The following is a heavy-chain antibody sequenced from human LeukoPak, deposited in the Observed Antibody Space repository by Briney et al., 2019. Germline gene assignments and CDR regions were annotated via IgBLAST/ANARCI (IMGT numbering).Heavy chain of an antibody. CDR1: GFTFSNSW. Sequence: WGSLRLSCAASGFTFSNSWMSWVRQAAGRGLEWVGRIKSKTAGETTDYSAYVKGRFTISRDDSQNTLYLQMNSLETEDTAVYYCATDARYWGQGTLVIVSS. V-gene: IGHV3-15*01. CDR3: ATDARY. J-gene: IGHJ4*02. CDR2: IKSKTAGETT.